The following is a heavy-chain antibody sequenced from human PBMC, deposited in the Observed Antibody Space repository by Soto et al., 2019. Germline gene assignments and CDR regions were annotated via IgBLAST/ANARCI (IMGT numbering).Heavy chain of an antibody. CDR1: GFTFSSYA. CDR3: TKARLSMVIAVAFYYGMDV. CDR2: ISDSGSYT. V-gene: IGHV3-23*01. Sequence: GGSLRLSCAASGFTFSSYAMNWVRQAPGKGLEWVSAISDSGSYTYYADSVKGRFTISRDNSKNTLYLQMSSLRAEDTAVYYCTKARLSMVIAVAFYYGMDVWGQGTTVTVSS. D-gene: IGHD6-19*01. J-gene: IGHJ6*02.